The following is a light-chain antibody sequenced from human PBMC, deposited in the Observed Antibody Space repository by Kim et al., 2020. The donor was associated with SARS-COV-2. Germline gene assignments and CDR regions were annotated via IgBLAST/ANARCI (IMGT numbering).Light chain of an antibody. V-gene: IGKV1-5*01. Sequence: SASVGDRVTVTCRASQSISSSLAWYQQKPGKAPDLLIDAASTLERGVPSRFSGTGSGTEFTLTISSLQSDDLATYYCQQYSSYSTFGQGTKVDIK. CDR1: QSISSS. CDR3: QQYSSYST. J-gene: IGKJ1*01. CDR2: AAS.